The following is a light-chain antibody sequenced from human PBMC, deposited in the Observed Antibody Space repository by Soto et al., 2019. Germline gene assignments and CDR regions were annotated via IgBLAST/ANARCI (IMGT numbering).Light chain of an antibody. CDR1: SSDVGGYNY. Sequence: QSVLTQPPSASGSPGQSVTISCTGTSSDVGGYNYVSWYQHHPGKAPKLMIYEVTKRPSGVPNRFSGSNSGNTASLTVSGLQAEDEADYYCSSYAGSSNWVLGGGTKLT. CDR2: EVT. V-gene: IGLV2-8*01. CDR3: SSYAGSSNWV. J-gene: IGLJ3*02.